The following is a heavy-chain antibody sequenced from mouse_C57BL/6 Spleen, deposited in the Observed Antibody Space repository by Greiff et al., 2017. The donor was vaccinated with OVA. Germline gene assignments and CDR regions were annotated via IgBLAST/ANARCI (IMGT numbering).Heavy chain of an antibody. J-gene: IGHJ2*01. CDR3: AQDLYYASGALYSFDY. CDR2: ISDGGSYT. Sequence: EVQVVESGGGLVKPGGSLKLSCAASGFTFSSYAMSWVRQTPEKRLEWVATISDGGSYTYYPDNVKGRFTISRDNAKNNLYLQMSHLKSEDTAMYYCAQDLYYASGALYSFDYWGQGTTLTVSS. D-gene: IGHD1-1*01. CDR1: GFTFSSYA. V-gene: IGHV5-4*01.